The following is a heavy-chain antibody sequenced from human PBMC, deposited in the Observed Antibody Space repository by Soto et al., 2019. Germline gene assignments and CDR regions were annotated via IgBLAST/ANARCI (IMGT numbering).Heavy chain of an antibody. Sequence: GGSLRLSCAASGCTFSSYGMHWVRQAPGKGLEWVAVIWYDGSNKYYADSVKGRFTISRDNSKNTLYLQMNSLRAEDTAVYYCARGDPYDFWSGSSDGNPYYYYGMDVWGQGTTVTVSS. CDR3: ARGDPYDFWSGSSDGNPYYYYGMDV. D-gene: IGHD3-3*01. V-gene: IGHV3-33*01. CDR2: IWYDGSNK. J-gene: IGHJ6*02. CDR1: GCTFSSYG.